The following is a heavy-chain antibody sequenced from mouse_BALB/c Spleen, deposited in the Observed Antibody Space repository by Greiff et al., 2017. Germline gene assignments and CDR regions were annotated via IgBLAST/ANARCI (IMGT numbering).Heavy chain of an antibody. D-gene: IGHD2-4*01. CDR3: ARQSTMITTFAY. CDR1: GFNIKATY. V-gene: IGHV14-3*02. J-gene: IGHJ3*01. Sequence: VQLQQSGAELVKPGASVKLSCTASGFNIKATYMHWVKQRPEQGLEWIGRIDPANGNTKYDPKFQGKATITADTSSNTAYLQLSSLTSEDTAVYYCARQSTMITTFAYWGQGTLVTVSA. CDR2: IDPANGNT.